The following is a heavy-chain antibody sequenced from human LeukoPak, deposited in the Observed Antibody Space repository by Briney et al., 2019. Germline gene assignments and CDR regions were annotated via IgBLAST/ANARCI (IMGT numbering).Heavy chain of an antibody. Sequence: ASVKVSCKASGGTFSSYAISWVRHAPGQGLEWMGGIIPIFGTANYAQKFQGRVTITADESTSTAYMELSSLRSEDTAVYYCARELEYCSSTSCQTWGQGTLVTVSS. J-gene: IGHJ4*02. CDR2: IIPIFGTA. CDR1: GGTFSSYA. D-gene: IGHD2-2*01. CDR3: ARELEYCSSTSCQT. V-gene: IGHV1-69*13.